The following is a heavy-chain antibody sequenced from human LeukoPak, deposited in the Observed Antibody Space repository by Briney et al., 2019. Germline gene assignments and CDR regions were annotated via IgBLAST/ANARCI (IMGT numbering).Heavy chain of an antibody. CDR3: VKGRSGSSYSPSDS. V-gene: IGHV3-30*18. J-gene: IGHJ4*02. Sequence: GGSLRLSCAASGFTFSSYGMHWVRQAPGKGLEWVAVISYDASNKYYADSVKGRFTISRDNSKNTLYLQMNSLRPEDTAVYYCVKGRSGSSYSPSDSWGQGTLVTVSS. CDR1: GFTFSSYG. D-gene: IGHD2-15*01. CDR2: ISYDASNK.